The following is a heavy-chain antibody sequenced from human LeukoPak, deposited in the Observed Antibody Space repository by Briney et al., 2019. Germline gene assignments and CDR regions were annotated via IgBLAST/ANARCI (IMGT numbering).Heavy chain of an antibody. J-gene: IGHJ4*02. Sequence: GGSLRLSCEASGFTFNTCAMSWVRQAPGKGLEWVSAISESGSGTYYADSVKGRFTISRDNSKNTLYRQMNSLRVDDTALYYCAKGVFGVNRAFDYWGQGTLVTVSS. V-gene: IGHV3-23*01. CDR1: GFTFNTCA. CDR2: ISESGSGT. CDR3: AKGVFGVNRAFDY. D-gene: IGHD3-3*01.